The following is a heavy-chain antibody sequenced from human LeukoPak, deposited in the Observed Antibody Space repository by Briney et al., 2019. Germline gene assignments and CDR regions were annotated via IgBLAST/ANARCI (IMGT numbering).Heavy chain of an antibody. CDR2: INTNTGNP. CDR1: GYTFTSYA. Sequence: GASVKVSCKASGYTFTSYAMNWVRQAPGQGLEWMGWINTNTGNPTYAQGFTGRFVFSLDTSVSTAYLQISSLKAEDTAVYYCARDHSSSWYEASLLDYWGQGTLVTVSS. V-gene: IGHV7-4-1*02. D-gene: IGHD6-13*01. J-gene: IGHJ4*02. CDR3: ARDHSSSWYEASLLDY.